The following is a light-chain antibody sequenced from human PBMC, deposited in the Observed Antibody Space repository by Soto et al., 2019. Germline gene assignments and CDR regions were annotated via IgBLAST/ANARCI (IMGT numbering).Light chain of an antibody. J-gene: IGKJ1*01. Sequence: EIVMPQSPATLSLSRGDRAPLYXRASHSVIINLAWYQQKTGQXPRLLXXGAXTRATGIPARFSGSGSGKEFTLTLSSLQSEDFAVYYCQQYNNWSTWTFGQGTKVDI. CDR1: HSVIIN. CDR3: QQYNNWSTWT. V-gene: IGKV3-15*01. CDR2: GAX.